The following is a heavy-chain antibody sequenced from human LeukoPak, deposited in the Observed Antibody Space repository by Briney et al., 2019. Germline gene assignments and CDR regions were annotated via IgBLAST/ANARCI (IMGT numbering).Heavy chain of an antibody. V-gene: IGHV1-18*04. CDR2: ISAYNGNT. D-gene: IGHD6-13*01. CDR3: ARGRIAAAGTIYYFDY. J-gene: IGHJ4*02. CDR1: GYTFTSYG. Sequence: ASVKVSCKASGYTFTSYGISWVRQAPGQGLGWMGWISAYNGNTNYAQKLQGRVTMTTDTSTSTAYMELRSLRSDDTAVHYCARGRIAAAGTIYYFDYWGQGTLVTVSS.